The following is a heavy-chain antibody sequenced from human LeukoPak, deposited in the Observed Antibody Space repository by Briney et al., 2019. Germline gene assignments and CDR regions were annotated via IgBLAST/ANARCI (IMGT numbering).Heavy chain of an antibody. CDR3: ARAFAYISRYYFDS. D-gene: IGHD2-21*01. Sequence: ASVRVSCKASGYTFTGYHMHWVRQAPGQGLEYMGWINPNSGDTSYAQRFQGRATMTTDTSITTAYMELSRLISDDTAVYYCARAFAYISRYYFDSWGQGTLVTVSS. CDR2: INPNSGDT. CDR1: GYTFTGYH. V-gene: IGHV1-2*02. J-gene: IGHJ4*02.